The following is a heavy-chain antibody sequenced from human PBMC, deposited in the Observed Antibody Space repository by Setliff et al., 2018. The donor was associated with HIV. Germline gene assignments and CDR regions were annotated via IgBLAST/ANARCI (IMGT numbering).Heavy chain of an antibody. Sequence: ASVKVSCKASGYSFARYGLSWVRQAPGQGLEWMGWICGFNGNTKYAQSFQDRVAMTTETATSTAYMEMRSLRSDDTAVYFCARVPYRSAWFSGGHDAFDIWGQGTMVTVS. CDR1: GYSFARYG. D-gene: IGHD6-19*01. V-gene: IGHV1-18*01. J-gene: IGHJ3*02. CDR3: ARVPYRSAWFSGGHDAFDI. CDR2: ICGFNGNT.